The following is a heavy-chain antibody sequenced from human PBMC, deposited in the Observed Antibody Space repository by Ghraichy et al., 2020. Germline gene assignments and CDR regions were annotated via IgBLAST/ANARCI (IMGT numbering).Heavy chain of an antibody. Sequence: SQTLSLTCAVYGGFFSGYYWSWIRQPPGKGLEWIGEINHSGSTNYNPSLKSRVTISVDTSKNQFSLKLSSVTAADTAVYYCAAEGRILRGYSYTYGMDVWGQGTTVTVSS. V-gene: IGHV4-34*01. CDR1: GGFFSGYY. CDR2: INHSGST. J-gene: IGHJ6*02. D-gene: IGHD5-18*01. CDR3: AAEGRILRGYSYTYGMDV.